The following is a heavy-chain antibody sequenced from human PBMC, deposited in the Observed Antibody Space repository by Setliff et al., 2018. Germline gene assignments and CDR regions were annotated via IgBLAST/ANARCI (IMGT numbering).Heavy chain of an antibody. D-gene: IGHD3-22*01. CDR1: GGSVSSGSYY. V-gene: IGHV4-61*01. CDR2: IYYSGST. J-gene: IGHJ4*02. Sequence: KTSETLSLTCTVSGGSVSSGSYYWSWIRQPPGKGLEWIGYIYYSGSTNYNPSLKSRVTISVDTSKNQFSLKLSSVTAADTAVYYCARADSSGYYPYFDYWGQGTLVTVSS. CDR3: ARADSSGYYPYFDY.